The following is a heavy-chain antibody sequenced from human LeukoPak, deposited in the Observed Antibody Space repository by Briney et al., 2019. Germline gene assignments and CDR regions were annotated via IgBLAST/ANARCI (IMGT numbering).Heavy chain of an antibody. CDR2: IYYSGST. CDR1: GGSISSGDYY. V-gene: IGHV4-30-4*08. Sequence: PSETLSLTCTVSGGSISSGDYYWRWLRQPPGKGLERIAYIYYSGSTYYNPSLESRVTISVDTSKNQFSLKLSSVTAADTAVYYCARGKWVAAAGMLDYWGQGTLVTVSS. CDR3: ARGKWVAAAGMLDY. J-gene: IGHJ4*02. D-gene: IGHD6-13*01.